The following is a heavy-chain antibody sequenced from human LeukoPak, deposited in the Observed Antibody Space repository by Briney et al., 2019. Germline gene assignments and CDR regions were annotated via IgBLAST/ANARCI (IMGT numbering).Heavy chain of an antibody. J-gene: IGHJ4*02. CDR1: GFAYSSYA. CDR3: AKGGWSSYFDY. Sequence: GGSLRLSCAASGFAYSSYAMTWVRQAPGKGLQWDSTTSGGGVNTYYADSVMGRFTISRDNFKNTLYLQMNSLRADDTAVYYCAKGGWSSYFDYWGLGTLVTVSS. CDR2: TSGGGVNT. D-gene: IGHD6-19*01. V-gene: IGHV3-23*01.